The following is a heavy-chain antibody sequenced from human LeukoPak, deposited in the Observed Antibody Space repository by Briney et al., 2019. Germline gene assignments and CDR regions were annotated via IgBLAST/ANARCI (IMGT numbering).Heavy chain of an antibody. J-gene: IGHJ3*02. D-gene: IGHD6-19*01. Sequence: GGSLRLSCAASGFTFSSYEMNWVRQAPGKGLEWVSYISSSGSTIYYADSVQGRFTISRDNAKNSLYLQMNSLRAEDTAVYYCARRRGYSSGWGGFGIWGQGTMVTVSS. CDR1: GFTFSSYE. V-gene: IGHV3-48*03. CDR3: ARRRGYSSGWGGFGI. CDR2: ISSSGSTI.